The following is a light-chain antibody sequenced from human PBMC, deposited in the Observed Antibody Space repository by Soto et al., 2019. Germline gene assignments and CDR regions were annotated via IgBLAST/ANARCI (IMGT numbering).Light chain of an antibody. J-gene: IGLJ2*01. CDR3: QSYDSSLTGAV. CDR2: ANN. Sequence: QPVLTQPPSVSGAPGQRVTISCTGSSSNIGAPYDVHWYQQLPGTAPKLLIYANNNRPSGVPDRFSGSKSGTSASLAITGLQAEDEADYYCQSYDSSLTGAVFGGGTKVTVL. CDR1: SSNIGAPYD. V-gene: IGLV1-40*01.